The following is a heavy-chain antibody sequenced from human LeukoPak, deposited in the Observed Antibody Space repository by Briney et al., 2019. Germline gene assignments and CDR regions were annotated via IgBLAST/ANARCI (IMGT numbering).Heavy chain of an antibody. CDR3: ARDPITMVRGVWYYGMDV. J-gene: IGHJ6*02. Sequence: SETLTLTCAVSGGSISSGSYYWSWIRQPAGKGLEWIGRIYTSGSTNYNSSLKSRVTISVDTSKDQFSLKLSSVTAADTAVYYCARDPITMVRGVWYYGMDVWGQGTTVTVSS. CDR2: IYTSGST. V-gene: IGHV4-61*02. D-gene: IGHD3-10*01. CDR1: GGSISSGSYY.